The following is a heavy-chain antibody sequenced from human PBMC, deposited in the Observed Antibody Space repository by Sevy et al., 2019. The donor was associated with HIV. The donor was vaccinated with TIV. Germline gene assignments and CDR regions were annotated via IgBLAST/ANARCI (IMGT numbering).Heavy chain of an antibody. CDR1: GFTFDDYA. J-gene: IGHJ3*02. V-gene: IGHV3-9*01. CDR3: AKDIASGVGAKEAFDI. D-gene: IGHD1-26*01. Sequence: GGSLRLSCAASGFTFDDYAMHWVRQAPGKGLEWVSGISWNSGSIGYADSVKGRFTISRDNAKNSLYLQMNSLRAEDTALYYCAKDIASGVGAKEAFDIWGQGTMVTVSS. CDR2: ISWNSGSI.